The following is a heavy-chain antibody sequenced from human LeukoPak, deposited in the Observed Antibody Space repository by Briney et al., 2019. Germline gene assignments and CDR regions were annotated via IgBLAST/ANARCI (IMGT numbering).Heavy chain of an antibody. J-gene: IGHJ5*02. CDR3: ARQPPTYGGWFDP. Sequence: GESLKISCKGSGYSFTSYWIGWVRQMPGKGLEWMEIIYPGDSDTRYSPSFQGQVTISADKSISTAYLQWSSLKASDTAMYYCARQPPTYGGWFDPWGQGTLVTVSS. CDR1: GYSFTSYW. V-gene: IGHV5-51*01. CDR2: IYPGDSDT. D-gene: IGHD4-23*01.